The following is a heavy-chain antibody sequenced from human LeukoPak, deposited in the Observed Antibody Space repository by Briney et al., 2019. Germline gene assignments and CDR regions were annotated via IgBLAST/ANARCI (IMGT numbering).Heavy chain of an antibody. V-gene: IGHV4-34*01. CDR2: INHSGST. J-gene: IGHJ4*02. CDR1: GGSFSGYY. Sequence: SETLSLTCAVYGGSFSGYYWSWIRQPPGKGLEWIGEINHSGSTNYNPSLKSRVTISVDTSKNQFSLKLSSVTAADTAVYYCARGDLGYCSGGSCYLYYFDYWGQGTLVTVSS. D-gene: IGHD2-15*01. CDR3: ARGDLGYCSGGSCYLYYFDY.